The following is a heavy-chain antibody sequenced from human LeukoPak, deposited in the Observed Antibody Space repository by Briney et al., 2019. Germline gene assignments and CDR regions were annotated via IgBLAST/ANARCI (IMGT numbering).Heavy chain of an antibody. D-gene: IGHD2-15*01. CDR3: AKNGDRGAYCSGGSCYPYYYYNMDV. J-gene: IGHJ6*03. V-gene: IGHV3-30*04. Sequence: GSLRLSCAASGFTFSSYAMHWVRQAPGKGLEWVAVISYDGSNKYYADSVKGRFTISRDNAKNSLYLQMNSLRAEDTAIYYCAKNGDRGAYCSGGSCYPYYYYNMDVWGKGTTVTISS. CDR1: GFTFSSYA. CDR2: ISYDGSNK.